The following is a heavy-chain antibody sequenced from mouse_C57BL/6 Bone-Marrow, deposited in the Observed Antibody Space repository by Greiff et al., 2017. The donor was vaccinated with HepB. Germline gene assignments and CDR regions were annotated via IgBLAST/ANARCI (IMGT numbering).Heavy chain of an antibody. V-gene: IGHV1-72*01. CDR2: IDPNSGGT. CDR1: GYTFTNYW. D-gene: IGHD1-1*01. CDR3: ARGDYYGSSYDWYFDV. J-gene: IGHJ1*03. Sequence: VQLQQSGAELVKPGASVKLSCKASGYTFTNYWMHWVKQRPGRGLEWIGRIDPNSGGTKYNEKFKSKATLTVDKPSSTAYMQLSSLTSEDSAVYYCARGDYYGSSYDWYFDVWGTGTTVTVSS.